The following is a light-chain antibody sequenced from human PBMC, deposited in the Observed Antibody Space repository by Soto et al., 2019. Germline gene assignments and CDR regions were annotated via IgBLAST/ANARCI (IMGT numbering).Light chain of an antibody. Sequence: ESVLTVSPGTMSLSPGERATPSCRASQSVISSFLAWYKLKTGQAPRLRIYGASSRATGIPNRFSGRGAGTDFTINISRLETEDFAVNYCQRYDSSPRTLDQVTKVEIK. CDR2: GAS. CDR1: QSVISSF. V-gene: IGKV3-20*01. J-gene: IGKJ1*01. CDR3: QRYDSSPRT.